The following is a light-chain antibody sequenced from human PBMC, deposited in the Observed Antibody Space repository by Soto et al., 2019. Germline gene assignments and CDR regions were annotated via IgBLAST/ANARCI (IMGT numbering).Light chain of an antibody. CDR1: QSVSRSA. CDR2: GAS. CDR3: QQYDGSPLYT. J-gene: IGKJ2*01. V-gene: IGKV3-20*01. Sequence: ELVLTQSPGTLSLSPGARATLSCRASQSVSRSAFAGYQQKPGQAPRLLIYGASTRATGIPDRFSGSGSGTDFTLTISRLEPEDFAVYYCQQYDGSPLYTFGQGTKVEIK.